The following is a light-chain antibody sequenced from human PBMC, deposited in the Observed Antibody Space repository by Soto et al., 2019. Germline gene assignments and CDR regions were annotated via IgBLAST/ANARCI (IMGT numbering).Light chain of an antibody. CDR3: QQYSTYPWT. J-gene: IGKJ1*01. V-gene: IGKV1-13*02. CDR1: QDIRNN. Sequence: AIQLTQSPSSRSASVGDRVTITCRASQDIRNNLGWYQQKPGKAPKVLIFDASSLESGVPSRFSGSGSATEFTLTISSLQPDDFATYYCQQYSTYPWTFGQGTKVDIK. CDR2: DAS.